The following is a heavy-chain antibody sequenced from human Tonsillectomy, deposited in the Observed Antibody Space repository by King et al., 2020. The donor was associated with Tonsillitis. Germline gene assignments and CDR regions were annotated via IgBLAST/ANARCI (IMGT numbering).Heavy chain of an antibody. Sequence: QLQESGPGLVKPSETLSLTCTVSVGSISNHYWSWIRQPPGTGREWIGYVYYTGTTNYNPPLKSRVTISVDTSKTQFSPRLSAVTAADTAVYYCSRGGWSRDYWGQGILVTVSS. CDR2: VYYTGTT. CDR1: VGSISNHY. J-gene: IGHJ4*02. CDR3: SRGGWSRDY. V-gene: IGHV4-59*11. D-gene: IGHD6-19*01.